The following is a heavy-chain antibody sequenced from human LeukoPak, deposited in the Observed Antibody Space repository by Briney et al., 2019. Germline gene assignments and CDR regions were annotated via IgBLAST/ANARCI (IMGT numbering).Heavy chain of an antibody. Sequence: GASVKVSCKASGGTFSSYAISWVRQAPGQGLEWMGRIIPILGIANYAQKFQGRVTITADKSTSTAYMELSSLRSEDTAVYYCARGSGWIWFGELFSNYYYGMDVWGQGTTVTVSS. CDR1: GGTFSSYA. V-gene: IGHV1-69*04. J-gene: IGHJ6*02. CDR2: IIPILGIA. D-gene: IGHD3-10*01. CDR3: ARGSGWIWFGELFSNYYYGMDV.